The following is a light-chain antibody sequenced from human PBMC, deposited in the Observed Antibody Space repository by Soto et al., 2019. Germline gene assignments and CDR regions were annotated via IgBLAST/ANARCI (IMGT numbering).Light chain of an antibody. CDR3: LQTYSVPWT. V-gene: IGKV1-8*01. Sequence: AIRMTQSPSSFSASTGDRVTITCRASQGISSYLAWYQQKPGKAPKLLIYAASTLQSGVPSRFSGSGSGTDFTLTLSCLQSEDFATYYCLQTYSVPWTFGHGTKVEIK. CDR1: QGISSY. CDR2: AAS. J-gene: IGKJ1*01.